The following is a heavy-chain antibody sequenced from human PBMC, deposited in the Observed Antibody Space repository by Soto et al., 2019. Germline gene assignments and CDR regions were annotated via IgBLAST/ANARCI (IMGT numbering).Heavy chain of an antibody. CDR2: XSXXXXXX. CDR1: GFTFSSYG. J-gene: IGHJ6*02. D-gene: IGHD3-3*01. CDR3: AKGKSYDFWSGFYGMDV. V-gene: IGHV3-30*18. Sequence: PGGSLRLSCAASGFTFSSYGMHWVRQAPGKGLEWVAVXSXXXXXXXXXDSVKGRFTISRDNSKNTLYPQMNSLRAEDTAVYYCAKGKSYDFWSGFYGMDVWGQGTTVTVSS.